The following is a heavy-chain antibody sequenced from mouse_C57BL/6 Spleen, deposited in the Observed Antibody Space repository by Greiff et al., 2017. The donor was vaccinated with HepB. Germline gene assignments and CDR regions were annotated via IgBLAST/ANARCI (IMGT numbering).Heavy chain of an antibody. D-gene: IGHD3-1*01. CDR3: AREGVPASGYFDY. CDR1: GYTFTDYY. J-gene: IGHJ2*01. V-gene: IGHV1-19*01. CDR2: INPYNGGT. Sequence: VQLKQPGPVLVKPGASVKMSCKASGYTFTDYYMNWVKQSHGKSLEWIGVINPYNGGTSYNQKFKGKATLTVDKSSSTAYMELNSLTSEDSAVYYCAREGVPASGYFDYWGQGTTLTVSS.